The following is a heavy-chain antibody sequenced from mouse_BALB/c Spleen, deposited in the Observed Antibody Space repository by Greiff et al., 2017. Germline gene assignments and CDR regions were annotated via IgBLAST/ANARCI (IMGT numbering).Heavy chain of an antibody. V-gene: IGHV5-9-4*01. CDR3: AREGLDYDGWFAY. CDR2: ISSGGSYT. Sequence: EVKVEESGGGLVKPGGSLKLSCAASGFTFSSYAMSWVRQSPEKRLEWVAEISSGGSYTYYPDTVTGRFTISRDNAKNTLYLEMSSLRSEDTAMYYCAREGLDYDGWFAYWGQGTLVTVSA. D-gene: IGHD2-4*01. CDR1: GFTFSSYA. J-gene: IGHJ3*01.